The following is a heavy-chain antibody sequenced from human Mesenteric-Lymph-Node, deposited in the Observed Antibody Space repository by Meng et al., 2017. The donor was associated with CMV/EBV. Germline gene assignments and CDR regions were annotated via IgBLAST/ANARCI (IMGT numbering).Heavy chain of an antibody. V-gene: IGHV3-30*02. CDR2: IRYDGSNK. CDR3: AKEGYCSSTSCYFSPDYYYYYGMDV. D-gene: IGHD2-2*01. J-gene: IGHJ6*02. Sequence: GESLKISCAASGFTFSSYGMHWVRQAPGKGLEWVAFIRYDGSNKYYADSVKGRFTISRDNSKNTLYLQMNSLRAEDTAVYYCAKEGYCSSTSCYFSPDYYYYYGMDVWGQGTTVTVS. CDR1: GFTFSSYG.